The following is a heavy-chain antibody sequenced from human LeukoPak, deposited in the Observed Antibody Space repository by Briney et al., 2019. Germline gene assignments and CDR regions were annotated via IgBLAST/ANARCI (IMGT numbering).Heavy chain of an antibody. J-gene: IGHJ4*02. CDR2: IYYSGST. V-gene: IGHV4-59*08. Sequence: SETLSLTCTVSGGSISSYYWSWIRQPPGKGLEWIGYIYYSGSTNYNPSLKSRVTISVDTSKNQFSLKLSSVTAADTAVYYCARLGIVGAPAGDYWGQGTLVTVSS. D-gene: IGHD1-26*01. CDR3: ARLGIVGAPAGDY. CDR1: GGSISSYY.